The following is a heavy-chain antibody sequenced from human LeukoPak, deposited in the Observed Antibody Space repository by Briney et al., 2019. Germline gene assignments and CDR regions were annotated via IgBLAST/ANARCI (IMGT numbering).Heavy chain of an antibody. CDR1: GFTFSDYY. CDR3: ARAAGHTYYFDY. J-gene: IGHJ4*02. Sequence: GGSLRLSCAASGFTFSDYYMSWIRQAPGKGLEWVSYISSSGSTIYYADSVKGRFTISRDNAKNSLYLQMNSLRAEDTALYHCARAAGHTYYFDYWGQGALVTVSS. V-gene: IGHV3-11*01. CDR2: ISSSGSTI.